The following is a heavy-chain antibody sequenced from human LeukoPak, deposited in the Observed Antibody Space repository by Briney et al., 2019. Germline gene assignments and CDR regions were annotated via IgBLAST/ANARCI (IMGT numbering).Heavy chain of an antibody. CDR3: ARVGAYNWNYICDC. J-gene: IGHJ4*02. V-gene: IGHV3-48*03. CDR2: ISSSGSTI. CDR1: GFTFSSYE. D-gene: IGHD1-7*01. Sequence: GGSLRLPCAASGFTFSSYEMNWVRQAPGKGLEWVSYISSSGSTIYYADSVKGRFTISRDNAKNSLYLQMNSLRAEDTAVYYCARVGAYNWNYICDCWGQGTLVTVSS.